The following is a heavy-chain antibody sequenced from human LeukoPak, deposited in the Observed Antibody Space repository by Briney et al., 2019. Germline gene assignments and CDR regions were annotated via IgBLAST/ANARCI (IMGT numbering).Heavy chain of an antibody. CDR3: ARDQEGFDY. CDR2: IYPRDGST. Sequence: ASVKVSCKATGYTFTSYGISWVRQAPGQGLEWMGMIYPRDGSTSYAQKFQGRVTVTRDTSTSTVHMELSGLRSEVTAVYYCARDQEGFDYWGQGTLVTVSS. CDR1: GYTFTSYG. V-gene: IGHV1-46*01. J-gene: IGHJ4*02.